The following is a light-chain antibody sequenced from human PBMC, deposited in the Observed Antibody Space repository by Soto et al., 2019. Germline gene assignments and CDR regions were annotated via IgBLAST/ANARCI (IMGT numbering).Light chain of an antibody. CDR1: SSDVGAYTS. Sequence: QSVLTQPASVSGSPGQSITISCTGASSDVGAYTSVSWYQHHPGKAPKVMIYEVNKRPSGISNRFSGSKSVNTASLTISGLQPEDEAHYYCSSYTSDNRDYVFGTRTKVTVL. CDR3: SSYTSDNRDYV. J-gene: IGLJ1*01. V-gene: IGLV2-14*01. CDR2: EVN.